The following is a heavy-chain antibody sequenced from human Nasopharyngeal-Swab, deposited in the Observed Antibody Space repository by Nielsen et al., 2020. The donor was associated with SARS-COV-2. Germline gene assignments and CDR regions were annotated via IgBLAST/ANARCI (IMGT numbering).Heavy chain of an antibody. CDR3: ARPYGYYYYYMDV. J-gene: IGHJ6*03. V-gene: IGHV3-48*04. D-gene: IGHD5-18*01. Sequence: VRQAPGKGLEWVSYISSSSSTIYYADSVKGRFTISRDNAKNSLDLQMNSLRADDTAVYYCARPYGYYYYYMDVWGKGTSVTVSS. CDR2: ISSSSSTI.